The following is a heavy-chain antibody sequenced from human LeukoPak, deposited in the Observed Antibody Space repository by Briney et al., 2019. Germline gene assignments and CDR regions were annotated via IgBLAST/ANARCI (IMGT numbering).Heavy chain of an antibody. J-gene: IGHJ6*03. Sequence: SVKVSCQASGGTFSSYAISWVRQAPGQVLEWIGGIIPIFGTANYARKFQGRVTITTDECTRTAYMWLSSLRSEDTAMYSCARGRTRYSYGATPDYYMDVWGKGTTVTVSS. CDR3: ARGRTRYSYGATPDYYMDV. D-gene: IGHD5-18*01. CDR1: GGTFSSYA. V-gene: IGHV1-69*05. CDR2: IIPIFGTA.